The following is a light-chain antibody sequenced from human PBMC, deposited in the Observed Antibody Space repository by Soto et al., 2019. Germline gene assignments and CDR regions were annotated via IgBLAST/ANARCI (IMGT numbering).Light chain of an antibody. J-gene: IGLJ1*01. CDR3: QSHDSSLHASV. CDR2: GNT. V-gene: IGLV1-40*01. CDR1: SSNIGAGYD. Sequence: QSVLTQPPSVSGAPGQRVTISCTGSSSNIGAGYDVHWYLQLPGTAPKLLIYGNTNRPSGGPDRFSGSKSGSSASLAITGLQAEDEADYYCQSHDSSLHASVFGTGTKLTVL.